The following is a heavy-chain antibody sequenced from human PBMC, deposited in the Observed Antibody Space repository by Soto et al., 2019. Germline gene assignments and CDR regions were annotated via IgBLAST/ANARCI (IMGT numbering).Heavy chain of an antibody. J-gene: IGHJ3*02. CDR2: IYHSGNT. CDR3: ERATYYDFWSGFFDI. D-gene: IGHD3-3*01. Sequence: SETLSLTCSVSGYSISSGYYWGWIRQPPGKGLEWIGSIYHSGNTYYNPSLKSQVTISVDTSKNQFSLKLTSVTAADTAVYYCERATYYDFWSGFFDIWGQGTMVTVSS. V-gene: IGHV4-38-2*02. CDR1: GYSISSGYY.